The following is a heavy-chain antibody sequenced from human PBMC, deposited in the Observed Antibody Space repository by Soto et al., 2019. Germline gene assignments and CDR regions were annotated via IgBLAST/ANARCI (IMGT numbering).Heavy chain of an antibody. CDR1: GYSFTGYY. CDR3: ARRFLETRDWFDP. D-gene: IGHD3-3*01. V-gene: IGHV1-2*02. CDR2: INPNSGGT. Sequence: QVQLVQSGAEVKKPGASVKVSCKSSGYSFTGYYIHWVRQAPGQGLQWMGWINPNSGGTNPAQKFQGRVPMTRDTSISTAYMELSSLRPDDTAVYYCARRFLETRDWFDPWGQGTLVTVSS. J-gene: IGHJ5*02.